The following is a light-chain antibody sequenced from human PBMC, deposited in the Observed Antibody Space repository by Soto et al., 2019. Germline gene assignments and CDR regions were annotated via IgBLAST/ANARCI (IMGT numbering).Light chain of an antibody. CDR1: QSVRSN. V-gene: IGKV3-15*01. J-gene: IGKJ5*01. CDR3: QQYNNWPPFT. CDR2: DAS. Sequence: EIVMTQSPATLSVSPGDRATLSCTASQSVRSNLAWYQQKPGQAPRLLIYDASTRATGIPARFSGSGSETDFTLTISSLQSEDFAVYYWQQYNNWPPFTFGQGTRLEIK.